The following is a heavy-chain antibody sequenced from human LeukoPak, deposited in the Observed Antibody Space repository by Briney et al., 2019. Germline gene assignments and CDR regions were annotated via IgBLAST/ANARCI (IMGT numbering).Heavy chain of an antibody. CDR1: GFTFSNYA. V-gene: IGHV3-23*01. J-gene: IGHJ4*02. CDR3: AERTGSYSGY. CDR2: ISGSGGST. Sequence: RTGGSLRLSCAASGFTFSNYAMNWVRQAPGRGLEWVSAISGSGGSTYYADSVKGRFTISRDNSKNTLYLQMNSLRAEDTAVYYCAERTGSYSGYWGQGTLVTVSS. D-gene: IGHD1-26*01.